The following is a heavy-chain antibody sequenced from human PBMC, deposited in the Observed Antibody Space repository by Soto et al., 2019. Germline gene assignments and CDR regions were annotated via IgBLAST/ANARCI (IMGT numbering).Heavy chain of an antibody. D-gene: IGHD2-8*02. CDR2: ISSSSSYI. J-gene: IGHJ4*02. V-gene: IGHV3-21*01. Sequence: EVQLVESRGGLVKPGGSLRLSCAATGFTFSIYTMNWVRQAPGKGLEWVSSISSSSSYIYYADSMKGRSTISRDNAKNSLYLQMNSLRAEDTAVYYCARDLRFTTGVDYWGQGTQVTVSS. CDR1: GFTFSIYT. CDR3: ARDLRFTTGVDY.